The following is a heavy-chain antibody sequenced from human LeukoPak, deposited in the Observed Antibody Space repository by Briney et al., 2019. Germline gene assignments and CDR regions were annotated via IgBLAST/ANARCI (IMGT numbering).Heavy chain of an antibody. V-gene: IGHV4-59*01. D-gene: IGHD4-17*01. CDR3: ARLRGDYFPDY. CDR2: IFYTGGT. CDR1: GGSLSSYY. Sequence: PSETLSLTCTVSGGSLSSYYWTWIRQPPGKGLEWTAYIFYTGGTNYNPSLKRRVTISVDTSKNQFSLRLISVTAADTAMYYCARLRGDYFPDYWGQGTLVTVSS. J-gene: IGHJ4*02.